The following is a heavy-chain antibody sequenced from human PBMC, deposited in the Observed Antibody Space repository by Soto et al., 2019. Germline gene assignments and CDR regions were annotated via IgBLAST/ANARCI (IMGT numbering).Heavy chain of an antibody. V-gene: IGHV3-53*01. CDR3: AKKEARRSYYYYGMDV. Sequence: GGSLRLSCAAPGFTVSSNYMSWVRPAPGKGLEWVSVIYSGGSTYYADSVKGRFTISRDNSKNTLYLQMNSLRAEDTAVYYCAKKEARRSYYYYGMDVWGQGTTVTVSS. D-gene: IGHD6-6*01. J-gene: IGHJ6*02. CDR2: IYSGGST. CDR1: GFTVSSNY.